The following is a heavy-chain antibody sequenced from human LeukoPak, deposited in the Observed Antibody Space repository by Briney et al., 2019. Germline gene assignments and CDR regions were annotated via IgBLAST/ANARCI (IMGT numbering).Heavy chain of an antibody. D-gene: IGHD6-13*01. CDR1: GYTFTSYD. Sequence: GASVKVSCXASGYTFTSYDINWVRQATGQGLEWMGWMNPNSGNTGYAQKFQGRVTMTRNTSISTAYMELSSLRSEDTAVYYCARGRSSSSSSPFDYWGQGTLVTVSS. CDR3: ARGRSSSSSSPFDY. CDR2: MNPNSGNT. J-gene: IGHJ4*02. V-gene: IGHV1-8*01.